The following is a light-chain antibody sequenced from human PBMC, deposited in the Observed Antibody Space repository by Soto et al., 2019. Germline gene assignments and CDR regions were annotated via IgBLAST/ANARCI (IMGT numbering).Light chain of an antibody. CDR2: AAS. CDR1: QSVRSN. Sequence: EIVMTQSPATLSVSPGEGATLSCRASQSVRSNLAWYQQRPGQAPRLLIYAASTRATGIPARFSGSGSGTEFTLTIDSLQSEDFAVYYCQQYNNWPRTFGQGTKVESK. CDR3: QQYNNWPRT. V-gene: IGKV3-15*01. J-gene: IGKJ1*01.